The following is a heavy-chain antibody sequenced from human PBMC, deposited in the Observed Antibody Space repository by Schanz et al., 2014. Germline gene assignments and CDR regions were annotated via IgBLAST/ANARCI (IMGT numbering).Heavy chain of an antibody. CDR2: ISGSGGST. V-gene: IGHV3-23*01. CDR3: ARDLISSGWYG. CDR1: GFTFFGSFA. Sequence: EVQLLESGGGLVQPGGSLRLSCAASGFTFFGSFAMSWVRQAPGKGLEWVSGISGSGGSTYDADSVKGRFTISRDNSKNTLYLQMNSLRAEDTAVYYCARDLISSGWYGWGQGTLVTVSS. D-gene: IGHD6-19*01. J-gene: IGHJ4*02.